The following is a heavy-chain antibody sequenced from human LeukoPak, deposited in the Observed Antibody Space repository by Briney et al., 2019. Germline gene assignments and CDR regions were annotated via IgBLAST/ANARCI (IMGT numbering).Heavy chain of an antibody. CDR1: GFTFSDYY. J-gene: IGHJ6*02. CDR2: ISSSGSTI. Sequence: GGSLRLSCAASGFTFSDYYMSWIRQAPGKGLEWVSYISSSGSTIYYADSVKGRFTISRDNAKNSLYLQMNSLRAEDTAVYYCARVQYCTNGVCRAGYYYGVDVWGQGTTVTVSS. D-gene: IGHD2-8*01. CDR3: ARVQYCTNGVCRAGYYYGVDV. V-gene: IGHV3-11*01.